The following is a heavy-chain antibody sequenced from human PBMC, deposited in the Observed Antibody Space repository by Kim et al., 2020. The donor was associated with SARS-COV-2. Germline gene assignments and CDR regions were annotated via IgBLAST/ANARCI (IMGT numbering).Heavy chain of an antibody. CDR3: ARDYGAYDD. V-gene: IGHV1-2*02. CDR2: INPNSGGT. Sequence: ASVKVSCKVSGYTFTDYYMHWLRQAPGQGLEWMGWINPNSGGTDYAQKFQGRVTMTRDTSISTAYMELSSLISDDTAVYYCARDYGAYDDWGQGTLLTVSS. CDR1: GYTFTDYY. D-gene: IGHD4-17*01. J-gene: IGHJ4*02.